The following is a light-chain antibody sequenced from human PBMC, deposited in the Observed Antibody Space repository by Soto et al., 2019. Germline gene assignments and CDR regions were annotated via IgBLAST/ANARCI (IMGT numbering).Light chain of an antibody. CDR1: QTINNY. CDR3: QQTYTIPGT. CDR2: AAS. Sequence: DFQVTQSPSSLSASVGARVTITCRTSQTINNYLNWYQQRPGRAPKLLIFAASTLQSGVPARFSGSGSGTDFTLTISSLQPEDFATYYCQQTYTIPGTFGQGTKVE. J-gene: IGKJ1*01. V-gene: IGKV1-39*01.